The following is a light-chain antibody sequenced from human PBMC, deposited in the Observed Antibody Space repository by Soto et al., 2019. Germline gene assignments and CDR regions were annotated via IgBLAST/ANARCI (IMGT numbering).Light chain of an antibody. V-gene: IGLV2-14*01. CDR1: SSDVGGYNY. J-gene: IGLJ3*02. CDR3: SSYTSSTTWV. CDR2: DVS. Sequence: QSALTQPASVSGSPGQSTTISCTGTSSDVGGYNYVSWYQQHPGKAPKLIIYDVSNRPSGVSNRFSGSKSGNTASLTISGLQAEDEADYYCSSYTSSTTWVFGGGIKLTVL.